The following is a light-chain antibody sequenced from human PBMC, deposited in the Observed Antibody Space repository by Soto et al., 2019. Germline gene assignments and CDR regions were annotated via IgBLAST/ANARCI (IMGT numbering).Light chain of an antibody. Sequence: QSVLTQSPSASASLGASVKLTCTLSSGHSSYGIAWHQQQPEKGPRYLMKLNSDGSHSKGDGIPDRFSGSTSGAERYLTISSLQSEDEADYYCQTWGTGIGVFGGGTKLTVL. CDR1: SGHSSYG. CDR3: QTWGTGIGV. J-gene: IGLJ3*02. CDR2: LNSDGSH. V-gene: IGLV4-69*01.